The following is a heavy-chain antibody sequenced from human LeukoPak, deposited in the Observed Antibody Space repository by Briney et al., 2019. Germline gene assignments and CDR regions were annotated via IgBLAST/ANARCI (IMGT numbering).Heavy chain of an antibody. CDR1: GGSISSYY. J-gene: IGHJ3*02. D-gene: IGHD5-12*01. CDR2: IYYSGST. Sequence: PSETLSLTCTVSGGSISSYYWSWIRQPAGKGLEWIGYIYYSGSTNYNPSLKSRVTISVDTSKNQFSLKLSSMTAADTAVYYCARVGYSGYDYRGAFDIWGQGTMVTVSS. V-gene: IGHV4-59*01. CDR3: ARVGYSGYDYRGAFDI.